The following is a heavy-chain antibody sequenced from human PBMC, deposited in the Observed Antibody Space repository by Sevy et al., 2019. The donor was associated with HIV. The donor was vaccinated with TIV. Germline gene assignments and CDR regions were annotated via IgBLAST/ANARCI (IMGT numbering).Heavy chain of an antibody. CDR1: GGSISSSSYY. CDR3: ASHGYYDFWSGYSTSGTGYYYYGMDV. Sequence: SETLSLTCTVSGGSISSSSYYWGWIRQPPGKGLEWIGSIYYSGSTYYNPSLKSRVTISVDTSKNQFSLKLSSVTAADTAVYYWASHGYYDFWSGYSTSGTGYYYYGMDVWGQGTTVTVSS. J-gene: IGHJ6*02. D-gene: IGHD3-3*01. CDR2: IYYSGST. V-gene: IGHV4-39*01.